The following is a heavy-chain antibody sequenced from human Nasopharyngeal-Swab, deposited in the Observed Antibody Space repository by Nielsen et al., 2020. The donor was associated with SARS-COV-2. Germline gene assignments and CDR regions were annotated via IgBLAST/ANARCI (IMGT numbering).Heavy chain of an antibody. CDR3: ARGLSGIVPAPILGLGPWYSYYYMDV. CDR2: MYYSGIA. D-gene: IGHD2-2*01. Sequence: WIRQPPGKGLEWIGYMYYSGIAYYNPSLKSRVTLSVDTSKNQFSLRLTSVTAADTAVYFCARGLSGIVPAPILGLGPWYSYYYMDVWDKGTAVTVSS. J-gene: IGHJ6*03. V-gene: IGHV4-59*12.